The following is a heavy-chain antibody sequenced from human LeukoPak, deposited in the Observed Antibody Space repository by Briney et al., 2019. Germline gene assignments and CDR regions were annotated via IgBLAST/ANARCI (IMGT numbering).Heavy chain of an antibody. CDR3: ARVHYYGSGKPLDF. D-gene: IGHD3-10*01. CDR2: SDHGGST. J-gene: IGHJ4*02. V-gene: IGHV4-34*01. CDR1: GGSFSGYY. Sequence: PSETLSLTCAVYGGSFSGYYWTWIRQPPGRGLEWIGESDHGGSTNYNPSLKSRVTMSVDTSKTQFSLKLSSVTAADTAVYYCARVHYYGSGKPLDFWGQGTLVTVSS.